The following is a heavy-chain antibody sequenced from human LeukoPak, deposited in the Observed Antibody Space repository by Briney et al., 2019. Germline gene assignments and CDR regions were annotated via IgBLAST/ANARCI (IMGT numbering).Heavy chain of an antibody. J-gene: IGHJ3*02. D-gene: IGHD4-23*01. CDR1: GFTFSSYA. CDR3: ARGGEVTTLGVSFAFDI. V-gene: IGHV3-64*01. CDR2: ISSYGDST. Sequence: GGSLRLSCAASGFTFSSYAMHWVRQAPGKGLEYVSAISSYGDSTYYANSVKGRFTISRDNSKNTLYLQMASLRAEDMAVYYCARGGEVTTLGVSFAFDIWGQGTMVTVSS.